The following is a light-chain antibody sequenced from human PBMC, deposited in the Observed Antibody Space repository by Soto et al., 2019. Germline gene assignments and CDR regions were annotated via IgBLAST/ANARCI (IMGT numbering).Light chain of an antibody. CDR3: CSSAGTYTSV. Sequence: QSALTQPRSVSDYPGQSVTISCTGTSTDIGGHNYVSWYQQHPGKAPKLMIYDVTKQPSGVPDRFSGSKSGNTASLTISGLQAEDEADYYCCSSAGTYTSVFGTGTKVTVL. V-gene: IGLV2-11*01. CDR1: STDIGGHNY. CDR2: DVT. J-gene: IGLJ1*01.